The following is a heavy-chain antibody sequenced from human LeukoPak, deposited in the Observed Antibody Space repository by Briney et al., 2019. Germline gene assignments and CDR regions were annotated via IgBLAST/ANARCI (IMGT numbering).Heavy chain of an antibody. CDR2: ISSSGSTI. CDR1: GFTFSSYG. J-gene: IGHJ4*02. V-gene: IGHV3-48*04. CDR3: ARVLRFDY. Sequence: LAGGSLRLSCAASGFTFSSYGMSRVRQAPGKGLEWVSYISSSGSTIYYADSVKGRFTISRDNAKNSLYLQMNSLRVEDTAVYYCARVLRFDYWGQGTLVTVSS. D-gene: IGHD3-16*01.